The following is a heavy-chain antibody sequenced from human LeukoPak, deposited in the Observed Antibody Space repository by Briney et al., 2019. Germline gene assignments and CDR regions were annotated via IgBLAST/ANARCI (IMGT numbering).Heavy chain of an antibody. D-gene: IGHD6-19*01. CDR1: GYSISTGYY. J-gene: IGHJ4*02. V-gene: IGHV4-61*01. Sequence: KTSETLSLTCTVSGYSISTGYYWSWIRQPPGKGLEWIGYVYATGTTNYNPSLKTRATISIDTSKNQLSLTLTSVTAADTAVYYCARVGSGGAWFDFWGQGTLVSVSS. CDR2: VYATGTT. CDR3: ARVGSGGAWFDF.